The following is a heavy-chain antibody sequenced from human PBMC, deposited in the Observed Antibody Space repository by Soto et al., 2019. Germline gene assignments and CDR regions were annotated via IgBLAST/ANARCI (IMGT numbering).Heavy chain of an antibody. V-gene: IGHV1-8*01. CDR1: GYTFTSHD. CDR2: MNPNSGNT. D-gene: IGHD4-17*01. Sequence: QVQLVQSGAEVKEPGASVKVSCKASGYTFTSHDINWVRQATGQGPEWMGWMNPNSGNTGYAQEFQGRVTMTRDTTISTAFMELRSLRSEDTAVYYCARGSRGSRWQTDWGQGTLVTVSS. CDR3: ARGSRGSRWQTD. J-gene: IGHJ4*02.